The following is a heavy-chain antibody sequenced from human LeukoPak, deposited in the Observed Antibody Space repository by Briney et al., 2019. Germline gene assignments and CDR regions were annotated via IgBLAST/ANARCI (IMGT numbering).Heavy chain of an antibody. CDR3: ARDGSEGYSYGYSRHYYYGMDV. V-gene: IGHV1-46*01. D-gene: IGHD5-18*01. CDR1: GYTFTSYY. J-gene: IGHJ6*02. Sequence: ASVKVSCKASGYTFTSYYMHWVRQAPGQGLEWMGIINPSGGSTSYAQKFQGRVTMTRDTSTSTVYMELSSLRSEDTAAYYCARDGSEGYSYGYSRHYYYGMDVWGQGTTVTVSS. CDR2: INPSGGST.